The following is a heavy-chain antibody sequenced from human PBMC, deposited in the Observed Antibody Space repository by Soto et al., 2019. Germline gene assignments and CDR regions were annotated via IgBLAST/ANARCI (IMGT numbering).Heavy chain of an antibody. V-gene: IGHV3-30*18. J-gene: IGHJ1*01. Sequence: GGSLRLSCAASGFTFSSYGMHWVRQAPGKGLEWVAVISYDGSNKYYADSVKGRFTISRDNSKNTLYLQMNSLRAEDTAVYYCAKDLDRWLRWLLGRCFQHWGQGTLVTVAA. CDR2: ISYDGSNK. CDR1: GFTFSSYG. D-gene: IGHD5-18*01. CDR3: AKDLDRWLRWLLGRCFQH.